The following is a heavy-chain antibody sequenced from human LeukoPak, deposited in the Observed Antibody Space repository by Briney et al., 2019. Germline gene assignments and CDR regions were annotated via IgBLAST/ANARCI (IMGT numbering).Heavy chain of an antibody. J-gene: IGHJ4*02. CDR3: VRDLGISGWYAPPLGYFDS. V-gene: IGHV1-2*02. D-gene: IGHD6-19*01. CDR1: GHTFTGYY. Sequence: ASVKNSCKASGHTFTGYYMHWVRQAPGQGLEWMGWINANSGGTNYAQKFQDKVTMTRDTSISSMYMELSRLKSDDTAVYYCVRDLGISGWYAPPLGYFDSWGQGTLVTVSS. CDR2: INANSGGT.